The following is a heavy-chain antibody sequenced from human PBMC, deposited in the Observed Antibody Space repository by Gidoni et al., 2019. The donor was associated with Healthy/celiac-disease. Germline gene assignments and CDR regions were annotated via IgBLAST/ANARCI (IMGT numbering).Heavy chain of an antibody. V-gene: IGHV3-21*01. D-gene: IGHD6-19*01. CDR3: ARDSRSGYSSSHDY. J-gene: IGHJ4*02. Sequence: EVQLVESGGGLVKPGGSLRLSCAASGFTFSSYSMNWVRQAPGKGLEWVSSISSSSSYIYYADSVKGRFTISRDNAKNSLYLQMNSLRAEDTAVYYCARDSRSGYSSSHDYWGQGTLVTVSS. CDR2: ISSSSSYI. CDR1: GFTFSSYS.